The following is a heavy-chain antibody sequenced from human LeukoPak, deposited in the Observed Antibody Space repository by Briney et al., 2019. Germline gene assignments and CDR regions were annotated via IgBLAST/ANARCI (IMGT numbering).Heavy chain of an antibody. CDR2: INHFGST. J-gene: IGHJ4*02. CDR3: ARLPQRSDVLTSYANSFDY. D-gene: IGHD3-9*01. CDR1: GGSFIGYY. V-gene: IGHV4-34*01. Sequence: SETLSLTCAVYGGSFIGYYWSWIRQSPGKGLEWIGEINHFGSTNYNPSLKSRVTISIDTSKNQFSLKLSSVTAADTAVFYCARLPQRSDVLTSYANSFDYWGQGTLVTVSS.